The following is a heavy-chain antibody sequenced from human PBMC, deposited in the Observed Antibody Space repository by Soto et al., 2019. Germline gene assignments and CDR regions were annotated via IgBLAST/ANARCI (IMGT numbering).Heavy chain of an antibody. CDR3: GRVRVDKAEGWFDP. V-gene: IGHV5-10-1*01. D-gene: IGHD5-12*01. Sequence: PGESLKISCKGSGYSFTTYWITWVRQVPGKGLEWMGRIDPSDSYANYSPSFQGHVTMSADKSISTAYLQWSSLKASDTAMYYCGRVRVDKAEGWFDPWGQGTLVTASS. CDR2: IDPSDSYA. CDR1: GYSFTTYW. J-gene: IGHJ5*02.